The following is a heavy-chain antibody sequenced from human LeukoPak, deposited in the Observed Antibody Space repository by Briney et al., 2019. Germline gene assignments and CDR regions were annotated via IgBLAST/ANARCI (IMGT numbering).Heavy chain of an antibody. V-gene: IGHV1-69*01. CDR3: ARVISIGQPPYFYYMDV. Sequence: GSSVKVSCKASGDTLSSHGFSWVRQAPGQGLEWMGGIIPMFGTVNYAQNFQGRVTITADESTSTAYMDLSSLRPEDTAVYYCARVISIGQPPYFYYMDVWGKGTTVTVSS. D-gene: IGHD6-6*01. CDR1: GDTLSSHG. CDR2: IIPMFGTV. J-gene: IGHJ6*03.